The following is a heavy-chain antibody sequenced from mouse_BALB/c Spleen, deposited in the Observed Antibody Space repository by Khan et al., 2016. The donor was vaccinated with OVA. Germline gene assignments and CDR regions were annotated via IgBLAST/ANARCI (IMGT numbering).Heavy chain of an antibody. CDR3: TRSGYGAFAY. CDR2: INPSNGDT. Sequence: QVQLQQSGAELVKPGASVWLSCKASGYTFTSYYLYWVKQRPGQGLEWIGDINPSNGDTNFNEKFKSKATLTVDKSSSTAYIHLNSLTSEDSAVYYCTRSGYGAFAYWGQGTLVTVSA. D-gene: IGHD1-1*02. J-gene: IGHJ3*01. CDR1: GYTFTSYY. V-gene: IGHV1-53*01.